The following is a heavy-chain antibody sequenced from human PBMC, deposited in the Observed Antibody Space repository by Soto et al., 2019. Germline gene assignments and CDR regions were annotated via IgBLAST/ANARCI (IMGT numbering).Heavy chain of an antibody. CDR2: IIPMFGTA. J-gene: IGHJ4*02. CDR1: GGTFSTYA. Sequence: QVQLVQSGAEVQKPESSVKVSCKAPGGTFSTYAISWVRQAPGQGLEWMGGIIPMFGTANYAQRFQDRVTITADESTNTVYMELSSVRSEDTAVYFCASGIQLWLRRINNGYSGWGQGTLVTVSS. D-gene: IGHD5-18*01. V-gene: IGHV1-69*12. CDR3: ASGIQLWLRRINNGYSG.